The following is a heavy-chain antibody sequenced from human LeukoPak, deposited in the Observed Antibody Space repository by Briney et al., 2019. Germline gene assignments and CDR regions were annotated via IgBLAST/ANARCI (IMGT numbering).Heavy chain of an antibody. J-gene: IGHJ3*02. Sequence: SETLSLTCAVYGGSFSGYYWSWIRQPPGKGLEWIGEINHSGSTNYNPSLKSRVTISVDTSKNQFSLKLSSVTAADTAVYYCARAPPRTVVVPAARGGAFDIWGQGTMVTVSS. V-gene: IGHV4-34*01. CDR3: ARAPPRTVVVPAARGGAFDI. D-gene: IGHD2-2*01. CDR2: INHSGST. CDR1: GGSFSGYY.